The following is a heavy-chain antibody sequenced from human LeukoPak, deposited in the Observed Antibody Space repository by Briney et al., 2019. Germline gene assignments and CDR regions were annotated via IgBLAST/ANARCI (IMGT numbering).Heavy chain of an antibody. D-gene: IGHD2-2*01. CDR1: GFTFSSYG. CDR3: AKDSLTSSTSITGIDY. CDR2: IWYDGSNK. V-gene: IGHV3-33*06. J-gene: IGHJ4*02. Sequence: GRSLRLSCAASGFTFSSYGMHWVRQAPGKGLECVAVIWYDGSNKYYADSVKGRFTISRDNSKNTLYLQMNSLRAEDTAVYYCAKDSLTSSTSITGIDYWGQGTLVTVSS.